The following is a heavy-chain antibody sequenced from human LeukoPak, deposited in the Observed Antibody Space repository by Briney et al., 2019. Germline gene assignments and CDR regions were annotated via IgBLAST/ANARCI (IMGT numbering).Heavy chain of an antibody. CDR1: GFTFSSYW. Sequence: GGSLRLSCAASGFTFSSYWMSWVRQAPGKGLEWVANIKQDGSEKYYVDSVKGRFTISRDNAKNSLYLQMNSLRAEDTAVYYCARDDSLPGFAYYYYYYYMDVWGKGTTVTVSS. J-gene: IGHJ6*03. CDR2: IKQDGSEK. CDR3: ARDDSLPGFAYYYYYYYMDV. V-gene: IGHV3-7*01. D-gene: IGHD1-1*01.